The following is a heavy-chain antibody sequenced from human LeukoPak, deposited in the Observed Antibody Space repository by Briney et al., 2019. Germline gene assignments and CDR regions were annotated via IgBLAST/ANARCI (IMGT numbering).Heavy chain of an antibody. CDR2: IYSGGST. V-gene: IGHV3-53*01. D-gene: IGHD2-2*01. J-gene: IGHJ6*03. CDR1: GFTVSSNY. CDR3: ARTMSGYCSSTSCYRQRYYYYMDV. Sequence: GGSLRLSCAASGFTVSSNYMSWVRQAPGKGLEWVSVIYSGGSTYYADSVKGRFTISRDNSKNTLYLQMNSLRAEDTAVYYCARTMSGYCSSTSCYRQRYYYYMDVWGKGTTVTISS.